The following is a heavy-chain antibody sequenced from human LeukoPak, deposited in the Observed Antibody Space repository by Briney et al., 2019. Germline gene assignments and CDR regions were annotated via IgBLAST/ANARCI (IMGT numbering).Heavy chain of an antibody. D-gene: IGHD4-17*01. CDR2: IYTSGST. CDR3: ARDKNYGDYRYYYYYGMDV. V-gene: IGHV4-4*07. Sequence: SETLSLTCTVSGGSISSYYWSWIRQPAGKGLEWIGRIYTSGSTNYNPSLKSRVTMSVDTSKNQFSLKLSSVTAADTAVYYCARDKNYGDYRYYYYYGMDVWGQGTTVTVSS. J-gene: IGHJ6*02. CDR1: GGSISSYY.